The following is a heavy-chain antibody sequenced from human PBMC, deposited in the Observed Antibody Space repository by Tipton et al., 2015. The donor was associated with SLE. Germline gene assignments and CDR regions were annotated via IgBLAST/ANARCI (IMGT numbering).Heavy chain of an antibody. V-gene: IGHV4-59*02. J-gene: IGHJ4*02. CDR1: GGSVSPYY. D-gene: IGHD6-19*01. Sequence: TLSLTCTVSGGSVSPYYWNWIRQSPGKGLEWIGYIFHSGGTNYNPSLKSRVTILVDTSKNQFSLKLTSLTAADTALYYCARNKAVAGTVIEYWGPGTLVTVSS. CDR3: ARNKAVAGTVIEY. CDR2: IFHSGGT.